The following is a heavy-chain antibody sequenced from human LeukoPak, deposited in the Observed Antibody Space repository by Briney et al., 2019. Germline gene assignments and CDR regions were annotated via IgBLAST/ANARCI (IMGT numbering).Heavy chain of an antibody. J-gene: IGHJ4*02. CDR3: ARHLLVPAAFDY. Sequence: SETLSLTCTVSGASISSYYWSWIRQPPGKGLEWIGEINHSGSTNYNPSLKSRVTISVDTSKNQFSLKLSSVTAADTAVYYCARHLLVPAAFDYWGQGTLVTVSS. V-gene: IGHV4-34*01. CDR2: INHSGST. D-gene: IGHD2-2*01. CDR1: GASISSYY.